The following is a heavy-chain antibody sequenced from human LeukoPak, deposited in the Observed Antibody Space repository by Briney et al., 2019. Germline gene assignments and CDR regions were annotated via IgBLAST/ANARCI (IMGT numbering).Heavy chain of an antibody. CDR2: ISGSGGTT. CDR3: ARERGSSGGNTNGYFDY. CDR1: GFTFSNYA. D-gene: IGHD4-23*01. V-gene: IGHV3-23*01. J-gene: IGHJ4*02. Sequence: GGSLRLSCAASGFTFSNYAMSWVRQAPGKGLEWVSVISGSGGTTYSADSVKGRFTISRDNSKNTLYLQMNSLGAEDTAAYYCARERGSSGGNTNGYFDYWGQGALVTVSS.